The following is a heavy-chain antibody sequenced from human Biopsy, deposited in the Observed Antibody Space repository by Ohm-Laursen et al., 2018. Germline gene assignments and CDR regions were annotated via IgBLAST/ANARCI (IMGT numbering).Heavy chain of an antibody. Sequence: GSLRLSCSASGFTFGRSEMNWVRQAPGKGLEWLAYIGSSGSVIHYADSVKGRFTISRDNAKNSLFLEMSSLRAEDTAFYYCTRGSRSWFAGHWGQGTLVTVSA. CDR2: IGSSGSVI. D-gene: IGHD3-22*01. CDR1: GFTFGRSE. CDR3: TRGSRSWFAGH. J-gene: IGHJ4*02. V-gene: IGHV3-48*03.